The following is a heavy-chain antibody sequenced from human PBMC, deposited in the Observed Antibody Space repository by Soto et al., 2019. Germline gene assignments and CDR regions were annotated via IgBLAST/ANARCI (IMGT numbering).Heavy chain of an antibody. CDR2: INYSGST. Sequence: SETLSLTCSVSSGSISNYYWSWIRQSPGKGLEWIGYINYSGSTNYNPSLRSRVAMSIDTSKNRFSLNLTSMTAADTAVYYCARQYGSKGWPFDYWGQGTLVTVSS. V-gene: IGHV4-59*01. J-gene: IGHJ4*01. D-gene: IGHD2-2*01. CDR3: ARQYGSKGWPFDY. CDR1: SGSISNYY.